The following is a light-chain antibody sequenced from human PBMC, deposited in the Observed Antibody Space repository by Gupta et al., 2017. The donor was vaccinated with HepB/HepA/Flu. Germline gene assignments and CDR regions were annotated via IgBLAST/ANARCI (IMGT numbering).Light chain of an antibody. CDR2: AAS. CDR3: QQSYNTPRT. V-gene: IGKV1-39*01. J-gene: IGKJ3*01. Sequence: DIQMTQSPSSLSASVGDRVTITCRSSQSIDIYLNWYQQKAGKAPRLLIFAASKLHAGVPSRFSGSGSGTDFSLTITSLPPEDFASYCCQQSYNTPRTFGPGTKVDIK. CDR1: QSIDIY.